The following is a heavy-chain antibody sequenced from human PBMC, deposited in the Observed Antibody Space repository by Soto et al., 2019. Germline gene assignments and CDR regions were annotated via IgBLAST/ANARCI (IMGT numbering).Heavy chain of an antibody. CDR2: ISYDGSNK. V-gene: IGHV3-30*18. CDR1: GFTFSSYG. D-gene: IGHD3-10*01. J-gene: IGHJ6*02. CDR3: AKDRGGTAYYYYGMDV. Sequence: PGGSLRLSCAASGFTFSSYGMHWVRQAPGKGLEWVAVISYDGSNKYYADSVKGRFTISRDNSKNTLYLQMNSLRAEDTAVYYCAKDRGGTAYYYYGMDVWGQGTTVTVS.